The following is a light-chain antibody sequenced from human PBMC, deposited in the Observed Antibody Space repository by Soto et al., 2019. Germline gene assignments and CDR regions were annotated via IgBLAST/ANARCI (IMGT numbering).Light chain of an antibody. CDR3: QQYGSSPIT. CDR2: DTS. J-gene: IGKJ5*01. CDR1: QSVSSY. V-gene: IGKV3-20*01. Sequence: EIVLTQSPATLSLSPGESPTLSCRASQSVSSYLAWYQQKPGQAPSLLIYDTSDRATGIPDRFSGSGSGTDFTLTISRLEPADFAVYYCQQYGSSPITFGQGTRLEIK.